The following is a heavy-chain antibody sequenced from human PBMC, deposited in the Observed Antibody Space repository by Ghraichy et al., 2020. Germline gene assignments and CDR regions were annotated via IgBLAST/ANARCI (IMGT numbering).Heavy chain of an antibody. Sequence: GGSLRLSCAASGFTVSSNYMSWVRQAPGKGLEWVSVIYSGGSTYYADSVKGRFTISRDNSKNTLYLQMNSLRAEDTAVYYCATSPGIAAAGTSGEYYFDYWGQGTLVTVSS. CDR2: IYSGGST. J-gene: IGHJ4*02. V-gene: IGHV3-66*01. CDR3: ATSPGIAAAGTSGEYYFDY. CDR1: GFTVSSNY. D-gene: IGHD6-13*01.